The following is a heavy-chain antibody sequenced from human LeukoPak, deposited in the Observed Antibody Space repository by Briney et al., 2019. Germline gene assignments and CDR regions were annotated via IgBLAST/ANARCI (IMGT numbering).Heavy chain of an antibody. D-gene: IGHD3-3*01. J-gene: IGHJ3*02. CDR1: DGSISSSSYY. Sequence: SETLSLTCTVSDGSISSSSYYWGWIRQPPGKGLEWIGTIYYSGSTYYSPSLKSRVAISVDTSKNQFSLKLSSVTAADTAVYYCARSYDFWSGYSERRTDAFDIWGQGTMVTVSS. CDR2: IYYSGST. CDR3: ARSYDFWSGYSERRTDAFDI. V-gene: IGHV4-39*01.